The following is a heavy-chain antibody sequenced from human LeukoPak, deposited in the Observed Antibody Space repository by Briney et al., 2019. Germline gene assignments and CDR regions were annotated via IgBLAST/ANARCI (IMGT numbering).Heavy chain of an antibody. CDR2: IYYSGST. Sequence: SETLSLTCAVYGGSFSGYYWSWIRQPPGKGLEWIGYIYYSGSTNYTPSLKSRVTISVDTSKNQFSLKLSSVTAADTAVYYCARVSITADYYYYGMDVWGQGTTVTVSS. CDR3: ARVSITADYYYYGMDV. CDR1: GGSFSGYY. J-gene: IGHJ6*02. V-gene: IGHV4-59*01.